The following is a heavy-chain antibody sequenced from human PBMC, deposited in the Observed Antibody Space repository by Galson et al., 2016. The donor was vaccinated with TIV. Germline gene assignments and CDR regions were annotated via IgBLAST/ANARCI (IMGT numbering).Heavy chain of an antibody. D-gene: IGHD3-22*01. V-gene: IGHV4-30-2*01. J-gene: IGHJ4*02. CDR1: GGSISSDGYP. CDR2: RYHGGST. CDR3: ARVTLHYYDSSGFSSYFDY. Sequence: TLSLTCTVSGGSISSDGYPWSCRIQPPGKGLEWIGYRYHGGSTYCNPSLKSRVTISLDTSKNQISLMLSSVTAADTAVYFCARVTLHYYDSSGFSSYFDYWGQGTLVTVSS.